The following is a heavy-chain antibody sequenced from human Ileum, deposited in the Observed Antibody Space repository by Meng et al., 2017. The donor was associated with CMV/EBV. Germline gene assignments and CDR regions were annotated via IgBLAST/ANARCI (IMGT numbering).Heavy chain of an antibody. CDR2: INAANGNT. V-gene: IGHV1-3*01. CDR1: GYTFTKYA. CDR3: ARIESGAHFDC. J-gene: IGHJ4*02. Sequence: SCKDSGYTFTKYAVHWLRQAPGKSLEWMGWINAANGNTKYSQNFQGRVTFTRDTSANTAYMEVSSLRSEDTAVYYCARIESGAHFDCWGQGTLVTVSS. D-gene: IGHD4-17*01.